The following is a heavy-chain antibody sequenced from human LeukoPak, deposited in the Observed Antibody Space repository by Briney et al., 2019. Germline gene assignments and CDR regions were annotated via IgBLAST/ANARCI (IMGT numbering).Heavy chain of an antibody. CDR3: ARYDLWSGYSNWFDP. D-gene: IGHD3-3*01. CDR1: GFTFSSYW. J-gene: IGHJ5*02. CDR2: INIDGSST. V-gene: IGHV3-74*01. Sequence: GGSLRLSCAASGFTFSSYWMHWVRQAPGKGLVWVSRINIDGSSTSYADSVKGRFTVSRDNAKNTPYLQMNSLRAEDTAVYYCARYDLWSGYSNWFDPWGQGTLVTVSS.